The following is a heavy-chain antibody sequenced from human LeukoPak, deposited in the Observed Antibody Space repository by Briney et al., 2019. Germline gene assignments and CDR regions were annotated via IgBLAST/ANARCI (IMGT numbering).Heavy chain of an antibody. Sequence: SVKVSCKSSGGTFSSYAISWVRLAPGQGLEWMGGIIPIFGTANYAQKFQGRVTITADKSTSTAYMELSSLRSEDTAVYYCARDRGSDSGYDYWGQGTLVTVSS. D-gene: IGHD5-12*01. V-gene: IGHV1-69*06. CDR1: GGTFSSYA. J-gene: IGHJ4*02. CDR2: IIPIFGTA. CDR3: ARDRGSDSGYDY.